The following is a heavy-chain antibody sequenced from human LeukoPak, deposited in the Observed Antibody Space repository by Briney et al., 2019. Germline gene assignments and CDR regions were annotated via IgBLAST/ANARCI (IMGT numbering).Heavy chain of an antibody. J-gene: IGHJ4*02. Sequence: SEALCPTCTVSGGSISSYYWSWIRQPPGKVLEGIGYIYYSGSTNYNPSLKSRVTISVDTSKNQFSLKLSSVTAADTAVYYCAAVEMATITIDYWGQGTLVTVSS. V-gene: IGHV4-59*01. D-gene: IGHD5-24*01. CDR3: AAVEMATITIDY. CDR1: GGSISSYY. CDR2: IYYSGST.